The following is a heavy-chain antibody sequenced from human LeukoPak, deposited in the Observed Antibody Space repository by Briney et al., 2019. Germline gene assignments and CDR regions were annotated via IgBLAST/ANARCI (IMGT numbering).Heavy chain of an antibody. CDR1: GGSISSSSYY. Sequence: PSETLSLTCTVSGGSISSSSYYWGWIRQPPGKGLEWIGSIYYSGSTYYNPSLKSRVTISVDTSKNQFSLKLSSVTAADTAVYYCAREIAARNYFDYWGQGTLVTVSS. D-gene: IGHD2-15*01. V-gene: IGHV4-39*07. CDR2: IYYSGST. CDR3: AREIAARNYFDY. J-gene: IGHJ4*02.